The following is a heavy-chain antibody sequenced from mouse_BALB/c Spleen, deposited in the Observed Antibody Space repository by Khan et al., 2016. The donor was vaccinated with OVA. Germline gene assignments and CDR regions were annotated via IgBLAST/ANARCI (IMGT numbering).Heavy chain of an antibody. D-gene: IGHD2-14*01. V-gene: IGHV4-1*02. CDR1: GFDFSRYW. J-gene: IGHJ3*01. Sequence: EVQLVESGGGLVQPGGSLKLSCAASGFDFSRYWMSWVRQAPGKGLEWIGEINPDSSTINYTPSLKDKFIISRDNAKNTLYLQMSKVRSEDTALYYFAGPYRYDGRAWFAYWGQGTLVTVSA. CDR3: AGPYRYDGRAWFAY. CDR2: INPDSSTI.